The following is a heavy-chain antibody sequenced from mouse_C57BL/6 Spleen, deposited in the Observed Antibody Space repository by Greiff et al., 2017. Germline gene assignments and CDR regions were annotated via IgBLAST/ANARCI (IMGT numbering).Heavy chain of an antibody. J-gene: IGHJ4*01. CDR2: IWSDGST. CDR1: GFSLTSYG. V-gene: IGHV2-6-1*01. D-gene: IGHD2-4*01. CDR3: ARHAYDYEYYAMDY. Sequence: VMLVESGPGLVAPSQSLSITCTVSGFSLTSYGVHWVRQPPGKGLEWLVVIWSDGSTTYNSALNSRLSISKNNSKSQVFLKMNSLQTDDTAMYYGARHAYDYEYYAMDYWGQGTAVTVSS.